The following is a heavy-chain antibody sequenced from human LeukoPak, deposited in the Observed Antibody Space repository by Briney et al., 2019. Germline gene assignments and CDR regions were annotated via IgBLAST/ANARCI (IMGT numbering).Heavy chain of an antibody. CDR1: GFTFSSYS. CDR2: ISSSSTYI. D-gene: IGHD3-3*01. CDR3: ARDGNYDFWSGYFISWFDP. Sequence: PGGSLRLSCAASGFTFSSYSMNWVRQAPGKGLEWVSSISSSSTYIYYADSVKGRFTISRDNAKNSLYLQMNSLRAEDTAVYYCARDGNYDFWSGYFISWFDPWGQGTLVTVSS. J-gene: IGHJ5*02. V-gene: IGHV3-21*01.